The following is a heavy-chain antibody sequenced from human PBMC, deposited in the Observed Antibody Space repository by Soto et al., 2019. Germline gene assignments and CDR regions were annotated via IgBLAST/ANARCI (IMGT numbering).Heavy chain of an antibody. V-gene: IGHV3-30*18. Sequence: GGFLRLSCAASGVTFSSYGMHWVRQAPGKGLEWVAVISYDGSNKYYADSVKGRFTISRDNSKNTLYLQMNSLRAEDTAVYYCAKSIAVLYYYYGMDVWGQGTTVTVSS. J-gene: IGHJ6*02. CDR2: ISYDGSNK. CDR1: GVTFSSYG. CDR3: AKSIAVLYYYYGMDV. D-gene: IGHD6-19*01.